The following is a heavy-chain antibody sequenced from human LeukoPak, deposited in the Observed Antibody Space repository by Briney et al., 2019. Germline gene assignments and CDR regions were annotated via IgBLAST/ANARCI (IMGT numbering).Heavy chain of an antibody. CDR2: IIPIFGIA. Sequence: SVKVSCKASGGTFSSYAISWVRQAPGQGLEWMGRIIPIFGIANYAQKFQGRVTITADKSTSTAYMEQSSLRSEDTAVYYCARDRGTQRGYWDVWGQGTTVTVSS. V-gene: IGHV1-69*04. D-gene: IGHD2-15*01. CDR3: ARDRGTQRGYWDV. J-gene: IGHJ6*02. CDR1: GGTFSSYA.